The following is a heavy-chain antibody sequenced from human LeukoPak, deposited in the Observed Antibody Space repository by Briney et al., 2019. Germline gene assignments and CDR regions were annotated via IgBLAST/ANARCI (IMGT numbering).Heavy chain of an antibody. Sequence: GSLRLSCAASGFTFSDYYMNWIRQSPGKGLEWIGSIYYSGSTYYNPSLKSRVTISVDTSKNQFSLKLSSVTAADTAVYYCARQGRYYYGSGSYYGYWGQGTLVTVSS. CDR3: ARQGRYYYGSGSYYGY. D-gene: IGHD3-10*01. CDR2: IYYSGST. V-gene: IGHV4-38-2*01. CDR1: GFTFSDYY. J-gene: IGHJ4*02.